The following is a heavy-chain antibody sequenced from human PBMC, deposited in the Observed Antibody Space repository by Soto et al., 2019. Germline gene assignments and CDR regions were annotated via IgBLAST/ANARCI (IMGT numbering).Heavy chain of an antibody. V-gene: IGHV4-59*08. CDR2: IYYTGST. CDR1: GGSMISYY. D-gene: IGHD3-10*01. Sequence: SETLSLTCTFSGGSMISYYWSWIRQPPGRGLEWIGFIYYTGSTKYNPSLNGRVTISVDTSKNQFSLKLTSVTAADTAVYYCARVGGFGATTIDYWGQGTLVTVSS. J-gene: IGHJ4*02. CDR3: ARVGGFGATTIDY.